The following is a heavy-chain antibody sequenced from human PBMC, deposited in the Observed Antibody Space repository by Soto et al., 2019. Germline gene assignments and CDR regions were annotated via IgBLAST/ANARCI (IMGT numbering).Heavy chain of an antibody. J-gene: IGHJ4*02. D-gene: IGHD3-10*01. CDR2: IYYNGIT. CDR3: ARASFYGSERTVFDF. CDR1: RGSVSSGGYY. V-gene: IGHV4-31*03. Sequence: QVQLQESGPGLVKPSQTLSLTCTVSRGSVSSGGYYWSWIRQHPGKGLEWIGYIYYNGITDYNPSLKSRLIISVDTSKNQFSLILSSVTAADTAVYYCARASFYGSERTVFDFWGQGTLVTVSS.